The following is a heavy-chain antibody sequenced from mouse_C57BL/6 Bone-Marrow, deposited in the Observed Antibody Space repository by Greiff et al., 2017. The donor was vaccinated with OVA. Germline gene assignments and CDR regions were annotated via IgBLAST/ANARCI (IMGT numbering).Heavy chain of an antibody. CDR1: GFTFSSYA. Sequence: DVMLVESGEGLVKPGGSLKLSCAASGFTFSSYAMSWVRQTPEKRLEWVAYISSGGDYIYYADTVKGRFTISRDNARNTLYLQMSSLKSEDTAMYYCTRDPWDYGGYFDVWGTGTTVTVSS. J-gene: IGHJ1*03. D-gene: IGHD2-4*01. V-gene: IGHV5-9-1*02. CDR2: ISSGGDYI. CDR3: TRDPWDYGGYFDV.